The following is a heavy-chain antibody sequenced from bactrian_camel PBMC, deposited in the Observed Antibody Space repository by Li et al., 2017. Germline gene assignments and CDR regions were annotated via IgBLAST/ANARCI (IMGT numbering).Heavy chain of an antibody. CDR2: ITAQGNT. D-gene: IGHD1*01. CDR1: GYEISKYC. V-gene: IGHV3S53*01. J-gene: IGHJ4*01. Sequence: HVQLVESGGGSVQPGGSLTLSCAATGYEISKYCMAWFRQAPGKEREGVARITAQGNTVPAVAVKGRFTISQDKAKNREYLQMNSLKPEDTAMYYCKARTAKSRVWYCSDSDYWGQGTQVTVS. CDR3: KARTAKSRVWYCSDSDY.